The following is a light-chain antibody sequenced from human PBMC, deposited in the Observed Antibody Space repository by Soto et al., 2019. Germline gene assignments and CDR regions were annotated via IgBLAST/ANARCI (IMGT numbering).Light chain of an antibody. J-gene: IGKJ2*01. Sequence: EIVLTQSPGTLSLSPGERATLSCRASQSVSSSYLAWYQQKPGQAPRLLIYGASSRATGIPDWFSGSGSGTDFTLTISRLEPEDFAVYYCQQYGSSPLFGQVTMLEIK. CDR3: QQYGSSPL. CDR1: QSVSSSY. V-gene: IGKV3-20*01. CDR2: GAS.